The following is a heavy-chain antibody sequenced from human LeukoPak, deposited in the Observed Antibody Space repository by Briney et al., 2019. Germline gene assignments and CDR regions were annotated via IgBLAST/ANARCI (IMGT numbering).Heavy chain of an antibody. Sequence: GASVKVSCKASGGTFSSYAISWVRQAPGQGLEWMGRIIPIFGTANYAQKFQGRVTITTDESTSTAYMELSSLRSEDTAVYYCASRGLAAADHWGQGTLATVSS. D-gene: IGHD6-13*01. V-gene: IGHV1-69*05. CDR3: ASRGLAAADH. CDR1: GGTFSSYA. J-gene: IGHJ4*02. CDR2: IIPIFGTA.